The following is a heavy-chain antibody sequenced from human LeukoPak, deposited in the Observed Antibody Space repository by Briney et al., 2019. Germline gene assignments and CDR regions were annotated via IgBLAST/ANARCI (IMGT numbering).Heavy chain of an antibody. Sequence: SGGSLRLSCTASGFTFGDYALSWVRQAPGKGLEWVGFIRSKAYGGTTEYAASVKGRFAISRDDSKSIAYLQMNSLKTEDTAVYSCTRHGLSSNWAYDYWGQGTLVTVSS. J-gene: IGHJ4*02. D-gene: IGHD6-13*01. V-gene: IGHV3-49*04. CDR2: IRSKAYGGTT. CDR3: TRHGLSSNWAYDY. CDR1: GFTFGDYA.